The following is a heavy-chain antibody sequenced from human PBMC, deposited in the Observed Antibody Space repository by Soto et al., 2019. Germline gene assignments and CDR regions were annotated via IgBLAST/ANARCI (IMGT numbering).Heavy chain of an antibody. Sequence: QVQLVESGGGVVQPGGSLRLCCAASGFTFSNSAMHWVRQAPGKGLEWVSYISFDGNNIYYPDSVRGRFTISRDNYKNTLSLQLNSLRAEDTAVYYCAKGCADVGNGFFFDYWDQGVVVSVSS. CDR3: AKGCADVGNGFFFDY. CDR1: GFTFSNSA. CDR2: ISFDGNNI. J-gene: IGHJ4*02. V-gene: IGHV3-30*04. D-gene: IGHD2-15*01.